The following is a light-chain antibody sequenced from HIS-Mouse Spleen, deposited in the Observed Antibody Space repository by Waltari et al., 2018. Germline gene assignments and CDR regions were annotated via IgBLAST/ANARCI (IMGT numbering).Light chain of an antibody. J-gene: IGLJ1*01. Sequence: SYVLTQPPSVSVAPGQTARITCGGNNIGSNSVPWYPQKPGQAPVLVGYDDSDRPSGIPERFSGSNSGNTATLTISGLQAEDEADYYCSSYTSSSTYVFGTGTKVTVL. CDR2: DDS. CDR1: NIGSNS. V-gene: IGLV3-21*02. CDR3: SSYTSSSTYV.